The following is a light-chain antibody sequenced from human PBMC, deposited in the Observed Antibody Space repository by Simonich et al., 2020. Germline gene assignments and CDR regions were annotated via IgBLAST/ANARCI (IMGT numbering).Light chain of an antibody. CDR1: ESVLYSSNNKNY. V-gene: IGKV4-1*01. CDR3: LQYYSTPWT. CDR2: WAS. Sequence: DIVMTQSPDSLAVSLGARATIHCKSSESVLYSSNNKNYLAWSKQKPGQPPKLLIYWASTQESGVPDRCSGSGSGTDFTLTISSLQAEDVAVYYCLQYYSTPWTFGQGTKVEIK. J-gene: IGKJ1*01.